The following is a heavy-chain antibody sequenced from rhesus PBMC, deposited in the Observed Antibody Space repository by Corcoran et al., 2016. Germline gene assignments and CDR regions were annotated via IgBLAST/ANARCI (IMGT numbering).Heavy chain of an antibody. D-gene: IGHD6-31*01. CDR3: ARGLIAAAGTPLGY. J-gene: IGHJ4*01. Sequence: QVQLQESGPGLVKPSETLSLTCAVSGGSISSSYYSWSWIRQAPGKGLEWIGYISYRGSTSYNPSLKSRVTISRDTSKNQFSLKLSSVTAADTAVYYCARGLIAAAGTPLGYWGQGVLVTVSS. V-gene: IGHV4-122*02. CDR1: GGSISSSYYS. CDR2: ISYRGST.